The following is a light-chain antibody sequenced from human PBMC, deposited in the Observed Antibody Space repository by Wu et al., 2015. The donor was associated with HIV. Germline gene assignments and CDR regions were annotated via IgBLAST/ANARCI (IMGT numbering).Light chain of an antibody. Sequence: IVMTQSPATLSVSPGQRVTLSCRASQYIGNKLAWYQQKPGQAPRLLIQDASTRATGIPVRFSGSGSGTEFTLTISSLQSEDFVIYYCQQCNAWPRTFGQGTKLE. CDR2: DAS. CDR1: QYIGNK. CDR3: QQCNAWPRT. V-gene: IGKV3-15*01. J-gene: IGKJ1*01.